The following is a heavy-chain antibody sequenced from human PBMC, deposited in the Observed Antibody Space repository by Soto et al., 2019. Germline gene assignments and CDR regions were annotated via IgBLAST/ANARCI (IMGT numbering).Heavy chain of an antibody. D-gene: IGHD1-26*01. J-gene: IGHJ4*02. CDR3: ARAEQFPYSGFDY. CDR1: GYTFTSYA. CDR2: INAGNGNT. Sequence: VASVKVSCKASGYTFTSYAMHWVRQAPGQRLEWMGWINAGNGNTKYSQKFQGRVTITRDTSASTAYMELSSLRSEDTAVYYCARAEQFPYSGFDYWGQGSLVTGSS. V-gene: IGHV1-3*01.